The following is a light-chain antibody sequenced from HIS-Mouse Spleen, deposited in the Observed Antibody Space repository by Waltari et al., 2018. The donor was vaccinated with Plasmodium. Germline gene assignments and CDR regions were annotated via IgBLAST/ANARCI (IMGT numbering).Light chain of an antibody. Sequence: QSALTQPASVPGSPGQSITISCTGTSSDVGRYNLVSWYQQHPGKAPKLMIYEGSKRPSGVSNRFSGSKSGNTASLTISGLQAEDEADYYCCSYAGSSTVVFGGGTKLTVL. CDR3: CSYAGSSTVV. V-gene: IGLV2-23*01. J-gene: IGLJ2*01. CDR1: SSDVGRYNL. CDR2: EGS.